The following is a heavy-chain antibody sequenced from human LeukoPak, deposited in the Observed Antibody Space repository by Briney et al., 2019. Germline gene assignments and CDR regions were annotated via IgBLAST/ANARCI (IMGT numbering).Heavy chain of an antibody. V-gene: IGHV4-4*07. CDR1: GGSISSYY. D-gene: IGHD4-23*01. Sequence: TSETLSLTCTVSGGSISSYYWSWIRQPAGKGLEWIGRIYTSGSTNYNPSLKSRVTMSVDTSKNQFSLKLSSVTAADTAVYYCANMYGRDSGYYYYYYMDVWGKGTTVTVSS. J-gene: IGHJ6*03. CDR2: IYTSGST. CDR3: ANMYGRDSGYYYYYYMDV.